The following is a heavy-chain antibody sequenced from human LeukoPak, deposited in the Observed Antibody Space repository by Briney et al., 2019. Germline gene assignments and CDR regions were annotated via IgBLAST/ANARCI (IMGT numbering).Heavy chain of an antibody. Sequence: GGPLRLSCGACGLTLSSHWMRWVRAAPGKAVECVASIQQDRSDKYVVAPVKDTRTSTRDNAKNALYLQMNSLRAEDTAVYYCGRDQSLDYWGQGTLVTVSS. CDR2: IQQDRSDK. J-gene: IGHJ4*02. CDR3: GRDQSLDY. V-gene: IGHV3-7*01. CDR1: GLTLSSHW.